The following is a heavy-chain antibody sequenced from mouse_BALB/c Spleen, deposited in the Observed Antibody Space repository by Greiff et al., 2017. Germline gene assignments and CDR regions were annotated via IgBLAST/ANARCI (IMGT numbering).Heavy chain of an antibody. D-gene: IGHD1-1*01. Sequence: EVHLVESGGGLVKPGGSLKLSCAASGFAFSSYDMSWVRQTPEKRLEWVAYISSGGGSTYYPDTVKGRFTISRDNAKNTLYLQMSRLKSEDTAMYYCARHPITTVGAYYAMDYWGQGTSVTVSA. CDR2: ISSGGGST. CDR3: ARHPITTVGAYYAMDY. V-gene: IGHV5-12-1*01. CDR1: GFAFSSYD. J-gene: IGHJ4*01.